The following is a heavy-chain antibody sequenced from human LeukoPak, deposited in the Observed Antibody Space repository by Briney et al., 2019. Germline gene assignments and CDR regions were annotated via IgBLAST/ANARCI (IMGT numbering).Heavy chain of an antibody. D-gene: IGHD3-22*01. J-gene: IGHJ5*02. CDR3: ATDFYDST. V-gene: IGHV3-7*03. CDR1: GFTFSSYW. Sequence: GGSLRLSCAASGFTFSSYWMSWVRQAPGKGLEWVANIKQDGSEKYYVDSVKGRFTIFRDNAKNSLYLQMISLQTEDTAVYYCATDFYDSTWGQGTLVTVSS. CDR2: IKQDGSEK.